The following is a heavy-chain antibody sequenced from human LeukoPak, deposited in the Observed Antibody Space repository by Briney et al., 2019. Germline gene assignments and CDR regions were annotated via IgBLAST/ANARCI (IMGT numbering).Heavy chain of an antibody. CDR1: GGSISSYY. J-gene: IGHJ4*02. V-gene: IGHV4-59*01. CDR3: ARGDTAMVN. Sequence: PSETLSLTCTVSGGSISSYYWSWIRQPPGKGLEWIGYIYYSGSTNYNPSLKSRVTISVDTSKNQFSLKLSSLTAADTAVYYCARGDTAMVNWGQGTLVTVSS. D-gene: IGHD5-18*01. CDR2: IYYSGST.